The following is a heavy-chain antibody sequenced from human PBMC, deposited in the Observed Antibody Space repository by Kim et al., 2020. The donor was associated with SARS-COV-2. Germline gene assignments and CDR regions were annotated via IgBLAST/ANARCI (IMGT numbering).Heavy chain of an antibody. Sequence: SVKVSCKASGGTFSSYAISWVRQAPGQGLEWMGGIIPIFGTANYAQKFQGRVTITADESTSTAYMELSSLRSEDTAVYYCARDEGKDIVVAYGMDVWGQGTTVTVSS. CDR1: GGTFSSYA. CDR3: ARDEGKDIVVAYGMDV. D-gene: IGHD2-2*01. V-gene: IGHV1-69*13. CDR2: IIPIFGTA. J-gene: IGHJ6*02.